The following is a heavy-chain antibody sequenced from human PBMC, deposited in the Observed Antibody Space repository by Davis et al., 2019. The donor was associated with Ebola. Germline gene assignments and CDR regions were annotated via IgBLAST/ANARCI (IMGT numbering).Heavy chain of an antibody. CDR3: ARAPNYDVLTGTSSYYFDY. J-gene: IGHJ4*02. CDR2: ISGFNTNT. D-gene: IGHD3-9*01. Sequence: ASVKVSCKSSAYTFTSYVLVWVRQAPGLGLEWMGWISGFNTNTNFAQKFQGRVTVSKDTSTNTAYMDLRSLTSDDTAIYYCARAPNYDVLTGTSSYYFDYWGQGTLVTVSS. CDR1: AYTFTSYV. V-gene: IGHV1-18*04.